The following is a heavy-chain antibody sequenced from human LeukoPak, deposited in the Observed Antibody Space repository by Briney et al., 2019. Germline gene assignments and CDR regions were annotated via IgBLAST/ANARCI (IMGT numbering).Heavy chain of an antibody. CDR1: GGSFSSHY. J-gene: IGHJ3*02. Sequence: SETLSLTCTVSGGSFSSHYWSWIRQPPGRGLEWIGYISYIGSTNYNPSLKSRVTISVDTSKNQFSLKLSSVTAADTAVYYCARDPTTVTKGLDIWGQGTMVTVSS. V-gene: IGHV4-59*11. D-gene: IGHD4-17*01. CDR2: ISYIGST. CDR3: ARDPTTVTKGLDI.